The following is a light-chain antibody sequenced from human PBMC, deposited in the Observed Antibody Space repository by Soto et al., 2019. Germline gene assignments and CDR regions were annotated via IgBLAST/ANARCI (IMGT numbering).Light chain of an antibody. Sequence: DIVMTQSPDSLAVSLGERATINCKSSQSVLYSSNNKNYLAWYQQKPGQPPKLLIYWASTRESGVPDRFSGSGSGTDFTLPIHSLQAEDVAVYYCQQYYSSPYTFGQGTKLEIK. CDR2: WAS. V-gene: IGKV4-1*01. CDR3: QQYYSSPYT. CDR1: QSVLYSSNNKNY. J-gene: IGKJ2*01.